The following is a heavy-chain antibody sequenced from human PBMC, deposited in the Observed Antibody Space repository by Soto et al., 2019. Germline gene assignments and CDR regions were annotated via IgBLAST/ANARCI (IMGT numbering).Heavy chain of an antibody. J-gene: IGHJ3*02. D-gene: IGHD3-16*02. CDR3: ARVVWASYRYRRAFDI. CDR2: IYSGGST. V-gene: IGHV3-53*01. CDR1: GFTVSSNH. Sequence: GGSLRLSCAASGFTVSSNHMSWVRQAPGKGLEWVSVIYSGGSTYYADSVKGRFTISRDNSKNTLYLQMNSLRAEDTAVYYCARVVWASYRYRRAFDIWGQGTMVTVSS.